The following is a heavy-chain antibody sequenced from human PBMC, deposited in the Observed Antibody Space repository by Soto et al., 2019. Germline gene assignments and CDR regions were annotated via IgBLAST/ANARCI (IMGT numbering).Heavy chain of an antibody. CDR3: ARELLYYYYGMDV. CDR2: INPNSGGT. D-gene: IGHD2-21*02. J-gene: IGHJ6*02. V-gene: IGHV1-2*04. CDR1: GYTFTRYY. Sequence: ASVEGSFKGSGYTFTRYYIPWGRQGPGQGLEWMGWINPNSGGTNYAQKFQGWVTMTRDTSISTAYMELSRLRSDDTAVYYCARELLYYYYGMDVWGQGTTVTVSS.